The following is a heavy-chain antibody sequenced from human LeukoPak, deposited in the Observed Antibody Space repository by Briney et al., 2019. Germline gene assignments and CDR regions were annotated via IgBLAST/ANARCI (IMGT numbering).Heavy chain of an antibody. Sequence: SETLSLTCAVYGGSFSGYYWSWIRQPPGKGLEWIGEINHSGSTNYNPSLKSRVTISVDTSKNKFSLKLSSVTAADTAVYYCARTSLGGSYRYYYGMDVWGQGTTVTVSS. V-gene: IGHV4-34*01. J-gene: IGHJ6*02. CDR3: ARTSLGGSYRYYYGMDV. D-gene: IGHD1-26*01. CDR2: INHSGST. CDR1: GGSFSGYY.